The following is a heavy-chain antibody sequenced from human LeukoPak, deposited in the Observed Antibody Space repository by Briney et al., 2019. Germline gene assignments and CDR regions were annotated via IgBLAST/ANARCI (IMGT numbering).Heavy chain of an antibody. V-gene: IGHV3-74*01. CDR3: ARAPGMDV. CDR2: INSDGSST. CDR1: GFTFSSYW. J-gene: IGHJ6*02. Sequence: AGGSLRLSCAASGFTFSSYWMHCVRQAPGKGVVWVSRINSDGSSTSYADSVKGRFTISRDNAKNTLYLQMNSLRAEDTAVYYCARAPGMDVWGQGTTVTVSS.